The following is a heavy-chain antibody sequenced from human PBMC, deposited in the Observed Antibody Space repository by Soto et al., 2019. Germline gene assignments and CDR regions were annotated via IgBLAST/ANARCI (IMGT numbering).Heavy chain of an antibody. Sequence: GGSLRLSCVASGFTFSSYSIVWVRQAPGKGLEWVSYIFTTGTTMYYADSVKGRFTVSRDNAKNSLYLQMNSLRAEDTAVYYCAPLPPPNDSSGRWGQRTLVTVSS. CDR1: GFTFSSYS. CDR3: APLPPPNDSSGR. J-gene: IGHJ4*02. D-gene: IGHD3-22*01. V-gene: IGHV3-48*04. CDR2: IFTTGTTM.